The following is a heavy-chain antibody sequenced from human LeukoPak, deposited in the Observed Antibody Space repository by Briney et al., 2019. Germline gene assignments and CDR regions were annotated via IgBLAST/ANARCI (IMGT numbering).Heavy chain of an antibody. Sequence: GESLNIPCQGSGSSSTRFWFGGVRQMPAKGLEWGGIIYPVDSDTRYSPSFQGQVTISADKSINTAYLKWSSLKASDTAMYYCAGSYTRVRGVYLILWGQGTLVTVSS. J-gene: IGHJ4*02. CDR2: IYPVDSDT. CDR1: GSSSTRFW. V-gene: IGHV5-51*01. CDR3: AGSYTRVRGVYLIL. D-gene: IGHD3-10*01.